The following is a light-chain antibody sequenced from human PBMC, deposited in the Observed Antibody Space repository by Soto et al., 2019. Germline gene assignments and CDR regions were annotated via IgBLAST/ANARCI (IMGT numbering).Light chain of an antibody. CDR3: QQYNSYPYT. CDR1: QSIRTW. Sequence: DIQMTQYPSTVSASLGDGVTITCRASQSIRTWLAWYQQKPGNTPKLLIYDASNLESGVSSGFSGSGSGTEFTLTIISLQPDDFATYYCQQYNSYPYTFGQVTKLEIK. CDR2: DAS. J-gene: IGKJ2*01. V-gene: IGKV1-5*01.